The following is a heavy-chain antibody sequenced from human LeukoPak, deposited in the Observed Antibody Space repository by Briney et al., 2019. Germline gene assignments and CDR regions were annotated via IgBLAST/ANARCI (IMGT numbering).Heavy chain of an antibody. CDR3: ARDHMAARPGWFDA. J-gene: IGHJ5*02. Sequence: ASVNVSCKASGYTFRTFGINWVRQAPGQGLEWMGWISVYNGDTKYAQKFQGRVTMTTDTSTNTTYMEVRSLTFDDTAVYYCARDHMAARPGWFDAWGQGTLVTVSA. D-gene: IGHD6-6*01. V-gene: IGHV1-18*01. CDR2: ISVYNGDT. CDR1: GYTFRTFG.